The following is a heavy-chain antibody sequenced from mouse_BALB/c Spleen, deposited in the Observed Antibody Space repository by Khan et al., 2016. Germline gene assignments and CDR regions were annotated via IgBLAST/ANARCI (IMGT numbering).Heavy chain of an antibody. J-gene: IGHJ1*01. V-gene: IGHV4-1*02. CDR2: INPDSSTI. CDR1: GFDFSRYW. CDR3: ATTFWYVDV. D-gene: IGHD2-13*01. Sequence: EVELVESGGGLVQPGGSLKLSCAASGFDFSRYWMSWVRQAPGKGLEWIGEINPDSSTINYTPSLQDKFIISRDNAKNTQDLQMSKERYEDTALYYCATTFWYVDVWGAETSVTVSS.